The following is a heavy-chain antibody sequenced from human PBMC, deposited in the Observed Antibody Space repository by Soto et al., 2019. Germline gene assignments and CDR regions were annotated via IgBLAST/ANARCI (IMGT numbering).Heavy chain of an antibody. CDR1: GGSVSSNSAA. CDR3: ARGEQWLVGDWFDP. V-gene: IGHV6-1*01. CDR2: TYYRSKWYN. D-gene: IGHD6-19*01. J-gene: IGHJ5*02. Sequence: SETLSLTCAISGGSVSSNSAAWNWIRQSPSRGLEWLGRTYYRSKWYNDYAVSVKSRMTINPDTSKNQFSLQLNSVTPEDTAVYYCARGEQWLVGDWFDPWGQGTLVTVSS.